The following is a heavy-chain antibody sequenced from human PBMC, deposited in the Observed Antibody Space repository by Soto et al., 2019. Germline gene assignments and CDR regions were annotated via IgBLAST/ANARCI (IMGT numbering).Heavy chain of an antibody. J-gene: IGHJ5*02. V-gene: IGHV1-69*13. CDR1: GGTFSSYA. CDR3: ARGGNGVSNWFDP. Sequence: SVKVSCKASGGTFSSYAISWVRQAPGQGLEWMGGIIPIFGTANYAQKFQGRVTITADESTSTAYMELRSLRSEDTAVYYCARGGNGVSNWFDPWGQGTLVTVSS. D-gene: IGHD2-8*01. CDR2: IIPIFGTA.